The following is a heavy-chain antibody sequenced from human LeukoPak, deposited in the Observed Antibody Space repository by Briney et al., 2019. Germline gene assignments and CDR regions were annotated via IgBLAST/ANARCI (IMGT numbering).Heavy chain of an antibody. Sequence: GRSLRLSCAASGFTFSSYGMHWVRQAPGKGLEWVAVIWYDGSNKHYADSVKGRFTISRDNSKNTLYLQMNSLRAEDTAVYYCAKSGLRFLEWLLPLDYWGQGTLVTVSS. V-gene: IGHV3-33*06. CDR1: GFTFSSYG. CDR3: AKSGLRFLEWLLPLDY. J-gene: IGHJ4*02. CDR2: IWYDGSNK. D-gene: IGHD3-3*01.